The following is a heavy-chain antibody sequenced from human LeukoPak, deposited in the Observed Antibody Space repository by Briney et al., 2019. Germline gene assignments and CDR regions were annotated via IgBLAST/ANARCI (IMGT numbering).Heavy chain of an antibody. D-gene: IGHD2-2*01. CDR2: MNPNSGNT. Sequence: ASVKVSCKASGYTFTSYDINWVRQATGQGLEWMGWMNPNSGNTGYAQKFQGRVTITRNTSISTAYMELSSLRSEDTAVYYCARGHIVLRGIVVVPAAKGFDYWGQGTLVTVSS. CDR1: GYTFTSYD. CDR3: ARGHIVLRGIVVVPAAKGFDY. J-gene: IGHJ4*02. V-gene: IGHV1-8*03.